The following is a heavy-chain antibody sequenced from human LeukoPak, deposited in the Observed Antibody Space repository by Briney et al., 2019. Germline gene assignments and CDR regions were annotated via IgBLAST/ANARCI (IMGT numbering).Heavy chain of an antibody. J-gene: IGHJ5*02. D-gene: IGHD6-19*01. CDR3: ARDTYSSGWYLWFDP. CDR1: GDSMNSHY. CDR2: IYYSGTT. Sequence: PSETLSLTCSVSGDSMNSHYWSWIRQTPGKGLEWLGQIYYSGTTNYNPSLKSRVTLSVDRSKNQFSLKLTSVTAADTAVYYCARDTYSSGWYLWFDPWGQGTLVTVSS. V-gene: IGHV4-59*11.